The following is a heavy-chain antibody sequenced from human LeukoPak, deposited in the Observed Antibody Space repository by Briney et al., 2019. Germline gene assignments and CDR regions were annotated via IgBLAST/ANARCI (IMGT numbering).Heavy chain of an antibody. Sequence: GRSLRLSCAASGFTFDDYAMHWARQAPGKGLEWVSGINWNSRTIAYADSVKGRFTVGRDSAKSTPCLQMRCLRAEDTALYCSAIAPYYGGNSRYLQPWGQGTLVTVSS. CDR3: AIAPYYGGNSRYLQP. D-gene: IGHD4-23*01. CDR2: INWNSRTI. J-gene: IGHJ1*01. CDR1: GFTFDDYA. V-gene: IGHV3-9*01.